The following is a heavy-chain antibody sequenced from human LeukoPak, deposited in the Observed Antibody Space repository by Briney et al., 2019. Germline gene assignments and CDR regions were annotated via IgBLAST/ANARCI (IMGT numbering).Heavy chain of an antibody. V-gene: IGHV3-21*04. CDR2: ISSSSSYI. D-gene: IGHD2-15*01. CDR3: AKNGDRGAYCSGGRCCPYYYYNMDV. J-gene: IGHJ6*03. CDR1: GFTLSIYS. Sequence: GGSLRLSCAASGFTLSIYSMIWVRQAPGKGLEWVSSISSSSSYIYYADSLKGRFTISRDNAKKSLYLQMNSLRDEETAIYYCAKNGDRGAYCSGGRCCPYYYYNMDVWGKGTTVTISS.